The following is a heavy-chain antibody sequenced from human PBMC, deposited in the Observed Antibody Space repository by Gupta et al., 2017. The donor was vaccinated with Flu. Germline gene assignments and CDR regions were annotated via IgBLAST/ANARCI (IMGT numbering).Heavy chain of an antibody. V-gene: IGHV3-15*01. D-gene: IGHD4-17*01. Sequence: EVQLVESGGGLVKPGGSLRLSCAASGFTFRNAWMSWVRQAPGKGLEWFGRIKSKTDGGTTDYAAPVKGRFTISRDVSKNTLYLQMNSLKTEDTAVYYCTTDPGPGDYPSYYYGMDVWGQGTTVTVSS. CDR2: IKSKTDGGTT. J-gene: IGHJ6*02. CDR1: GFTFRNAW. CDR3: TTDPGPGDYPSYYYGMDV.